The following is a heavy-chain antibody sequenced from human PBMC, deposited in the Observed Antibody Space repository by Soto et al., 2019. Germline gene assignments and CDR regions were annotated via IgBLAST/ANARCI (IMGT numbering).Heavy chain of an antibody. CDR3: ARQPDYNILTGYLYYFDY. D-gene: IGHD3-9*01. CDR2: IYPGDSDA. V-gene: IGHV5-51*01. J-gene: IGHJ4*02. CDR1: GYKFRGYW. Sequence: GESLKISCEASGYKFRGYWIGWVRQMPGKGPEWMRFIYPGDSDARYSPSFQGQVTISADKSINTIYLQWSSLRASDTAMFYFARQPDYNILTGYLYYFDYWGQGTLVTVSS.